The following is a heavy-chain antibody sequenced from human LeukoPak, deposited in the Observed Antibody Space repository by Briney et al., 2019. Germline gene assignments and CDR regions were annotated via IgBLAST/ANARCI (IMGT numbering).Heavy chain of an antibody. CDR2: ISAYNGNT. Sequence: GASVKVTCKASGYTFTNYDINWVRQAPGQGLVWMGWISAYNGNTNYAQKLQGRVTMTTDTSTSTAYMELRSLRSDDTAVYYCARDRYCSSTSCYASPDYWGQGTLVTVSS. V-gene: IGHV1-18*01. J-gene: IGHJ4*02. CDR3: ARDRYCSSTSCYASPDY. CDR1: GYTFTNYD. D-gene: IGHD2-2*01.